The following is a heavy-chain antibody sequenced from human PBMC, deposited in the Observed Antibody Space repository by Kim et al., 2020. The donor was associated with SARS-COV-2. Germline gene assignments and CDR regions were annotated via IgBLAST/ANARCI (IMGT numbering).Heavy chain of an antibody. J-gene: IGHJ4*01. V-gene: IGHV3-30*03. CDR3: AGEAYVTTSGPPIDY. CDR2: ASPDGNSK. Sequence: GGSLRLSCAASGFTFSTHVMHWVRQAPGKGLEWVAVASPDGNSKFYSDSVKGRFSVSRDNSKNTFHLQMNNLGPEDTALYYCAGEAYVTTSGPPIDYWG. D-gene: IGHD3-10*02. CDR1: GFTFSTHV.